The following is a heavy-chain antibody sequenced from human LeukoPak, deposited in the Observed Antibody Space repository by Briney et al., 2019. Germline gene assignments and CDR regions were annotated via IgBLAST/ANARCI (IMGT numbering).Heavy chain of an antibody. V-gene: IGHV3-7*01. CDR2: IKQDGSEI. CDR1: GFTFSDYY. D-gene: IGHD3-10*01. CDR3: ARDSGTWSWSGGYFDY. J-gene: IGHJ4*02. Sequence: PGGSLRLSCAASGFTFSDYYMSWIRQAPGKGLEWVANIKQDGSEIYYVDSVRGRFTISRDNAKNSLHLQMNSLRAEDTAVYYCARDSGTWSWSGGYFDYWGQGTLVTASS.